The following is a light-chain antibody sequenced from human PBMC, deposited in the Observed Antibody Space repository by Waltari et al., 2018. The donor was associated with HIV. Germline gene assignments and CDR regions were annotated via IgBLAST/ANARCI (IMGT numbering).Light chain of an antibody. Sequence: QSVLTQPPPVSGAPGQRVTISCTGSSSNIGAGYDVHWYQRLPGTAPKLLIYGNSNRPSGVPDRFSGSKSGTSASLAITGLQAEDEADYYCQSYDSSLKVVFGGGTKLTVL. J-gene: IGLJ2*01. CDR3: QSYDSSLKVV. CDR2: GNS. V-gene: IGLV1-40*01. CDR1: SSNIGAGYD.